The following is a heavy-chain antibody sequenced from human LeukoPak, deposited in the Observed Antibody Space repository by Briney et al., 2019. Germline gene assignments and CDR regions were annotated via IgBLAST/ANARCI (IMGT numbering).Heavy chain of an antibody. V-gene: IGHV3-23*01. Sequence: GGSLRLSCAASAFTFSSYAMSWVRQAPGKGLEWVSAISGSGGSTYYADSVKGRFTISRDNSKNTLYLQMNSLRAEDTAVYYCARHTIFGVVIIYFDYWGQGTLVTVSS. D-gene: IGHD3-3*01. CDR1: AFTFSSYA. CDR2: ISGSGGST. J-gene: IGHJ4*02. CDR3: ARHTIFGVVIIYFDY.